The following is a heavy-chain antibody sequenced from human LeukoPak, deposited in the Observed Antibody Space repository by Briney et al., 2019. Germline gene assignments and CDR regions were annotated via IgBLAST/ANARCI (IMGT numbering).Heavy chain of an antibody. J-gene: IGHJ5*02. CDR3: ARSYCSSTSCPLVDP. CDR2: IYTSGST. Sequence: SETLSLTCTVSGGSISSYYWSWIRQPAGKGLEWIGRIYTSGSTNYNPSLKSRVTISVDTSKNQFSPKLSSVTAADTAVYYCARSYCSSTSCPLVDPWGQGTLVTVSS. D-gene: IGHD2-2*01. CDR1: GGSISSYY. V-gene: IGHV4-4*07.